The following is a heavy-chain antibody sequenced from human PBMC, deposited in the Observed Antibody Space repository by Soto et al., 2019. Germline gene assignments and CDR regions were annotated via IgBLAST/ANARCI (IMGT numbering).Heavy chain of an antibody. V-gene: IGHV3-48*02. D-gene: IGHD3-3*02. J-gene: IGHJ5*02. CDR2: ITSDTKTI. Sequence: EVQLVESGGNLVQPGGSLRLSCAASGFRFSIYSMNWVRQAPGKGLEWSAYITSDTKTIKYAYSVKGRFTISRDNDKNLVYLHMNSLRDEDTAVSYCARSVEGHFDPWGQGTVVTVSA. CDR3: ARSVEGHFDP. CDR1: GFRFSIYS.